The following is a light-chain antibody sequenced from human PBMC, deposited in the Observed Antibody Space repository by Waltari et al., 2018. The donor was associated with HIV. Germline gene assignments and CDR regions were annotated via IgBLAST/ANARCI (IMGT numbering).Light chain of an antibody. V-gene: IGLV2-14*01. CDR3: SSYSSSITLYVV. J-gene: IGLJ2*01. CDR1: SSAVGGYNY. CDR2: EVS. Sequence: QSALTQPASVSGSPGQSITISCTGTSSAVGGYNYVPWYQHHPGKAPKLMISEVSNRPSGVSNRFSGSKSGNTVSLTISGLQAEDEADYYCSSYSSSITLYVVFGGGTKLTVL.